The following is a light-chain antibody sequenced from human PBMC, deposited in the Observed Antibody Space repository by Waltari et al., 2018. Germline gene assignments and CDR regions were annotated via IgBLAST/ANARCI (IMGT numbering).Light chain of an antibody. J-gene: IGKJ2*01. CDR1: ESISNY. V-gene: IGKV1-39*01. Sequence: DIRMTQSPSSPSASVGDSVTITCRASESISNYLNWYQQKPGRAPKLLIYTASSLESDGPARFSASGYGTDFTLTISGLQPEDFATYYCQQSYLTLYTFGQGTKLEIK. CDR2: TAS. CDR3: QQSYLTLYT.